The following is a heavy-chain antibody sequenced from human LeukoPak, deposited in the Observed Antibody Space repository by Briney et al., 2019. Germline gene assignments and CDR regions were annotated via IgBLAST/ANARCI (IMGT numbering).Heavy chain of an antibody. CDR1: GGSFSGYY. J-gene: IGHJ5*02. CDR2: INHSGST. V-gene: IGHV4-34*01. Sequence: SETLSLTCAVYGGSFSGYYWSWIRQPPGKGLEWIGEINHSGSTNYNPSLKSRVTISVDTSKNQFSLKLSSVTAADTAVYYCARGIKRITMVRGRRWFDPWGQGALVTVSS. CDR3: ARGIKRITMVRGRRWFDP. D-gene: IGHD3-10*01.